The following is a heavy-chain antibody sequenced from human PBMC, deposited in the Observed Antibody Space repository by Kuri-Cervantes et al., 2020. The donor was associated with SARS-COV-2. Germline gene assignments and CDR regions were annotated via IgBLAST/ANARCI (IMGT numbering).Heavy chain of an antibody. CDR1: GFTFSSYS. CDR3: AKVNIAAAGSKHFQH. CDR2: INWNGGST. Sequence: GESLKISCAASGFTFSSYSMNWVRQAPGKGLEWVSGINWNGGSTGYADSVKGRFTISRDNAKNSLYLQMNSLRAEDTAVYYCAKVNIAAAGSKHFQHWGQGTLVTVSS. J-gene: IGHJ1*01. D-gene: IGHD6-13*01. V-gene: IGHV3-20*04.